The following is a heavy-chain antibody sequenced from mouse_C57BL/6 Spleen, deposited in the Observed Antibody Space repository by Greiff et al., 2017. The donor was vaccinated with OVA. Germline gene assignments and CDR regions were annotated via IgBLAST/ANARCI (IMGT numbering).Heavy chain of an antibody. D-gene: IGHD4-1*01. CDR2: INPGSGGT. J-gene: IGHJ2*01. CDR3: AGRPLGYYFDY. V-gene: IGHV1-54*01. Sequence: QVQLQQSGAELVRPGTSVKVSCKASGYAFTNYLIEWVKQRPGQGLEWIGVINPGSGGTNYNEKFKGKATLTADKSSSTAYMQLSSLTSEDSAVCFCAGRPLGYYFDYWGQGTTLTVSS. CDR1: GYAFTNYL.